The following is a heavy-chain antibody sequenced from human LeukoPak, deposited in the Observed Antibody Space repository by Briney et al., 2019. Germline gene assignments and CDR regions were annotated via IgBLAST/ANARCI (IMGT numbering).Heavy chain of an antibody. J-gene: IGHJ4*02. Sequence: PGGSLRLSCAASGFTFDDYAMHWVRQGPGKGLEWVSLISGDGSSSYYADSVKGRFTISRDNSKNSLFLQMNSLTTEDTALYYCAKDLSRRRRGNWYGDYWGQGTLVTVSS. V-gene: IGHV3-43*02. CDR2: ISGDGSSS. CDR3: AKDLSRRRRGNWYGDY. CDR1: GFTFDDYA. D-gene: IGHD1-1*01.